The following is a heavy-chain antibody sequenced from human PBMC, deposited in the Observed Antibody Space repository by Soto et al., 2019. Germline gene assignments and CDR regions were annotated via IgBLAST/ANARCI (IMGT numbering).Heavy chain of an antibody. CDR1: GFTVSNLF. V-gene: IGHV3-66*01. Sequence: GGSLRLSCAASGFTVSNLFMTWVRQAPGKGLEWVSVISSDGSTYYADSVKGRFTISRDNSKNTLYLEMNSLRAGDTAVYYCARDTLGGAYDFRHGGQGTLVTVSS. CDR3: ARDTLGGAYDFRH. D-gene: IGHD3-3*01. CDR2: ISSDGST. J-gene: IGHJ4*02.